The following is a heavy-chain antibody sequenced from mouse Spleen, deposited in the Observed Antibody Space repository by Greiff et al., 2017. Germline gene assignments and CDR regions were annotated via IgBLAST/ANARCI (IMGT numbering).Heavy chain of an antibody. J-gene: IGHJ4*01. CDR3: ARHYDLLYYAMDY. Sequence: QVQLQQSGAELVKPGASVKISCKASGYAFSSYWMNWVKQRPGKGLEWIGQIYPGDGDTNYNGKFKGKATLTADKSSSTAYMQLSSLTSEDSAVYFCARHYDLLYYAMDYWGQGTSVTVSS. CDR1: GYAFSSYW. CDR2: IYPGDGDT. D-gene: IGHD2-4*01. V-gene: IGHV1-80*01.